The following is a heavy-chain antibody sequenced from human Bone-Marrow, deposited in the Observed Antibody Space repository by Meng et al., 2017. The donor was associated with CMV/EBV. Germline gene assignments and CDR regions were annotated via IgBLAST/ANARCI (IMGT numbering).Heavy chain of an antibody. Sequence: GESLKIFWAASGFTFSTYSMNWVRQAPGKGLEWVSSISSSSSYIYYADSVKGRFTISRDNAKNSLYLQMNSLRAEDTAVYYCAREPQQQLVFVRRSGKNFDYWGQGTLVTVSS. CDR1: GFTFSTYS. CDR3: AREPQQQLVFVRRSGKNFDY. V-gene: IGHV3-21*01. D-gene: IGHD6-13*01. CDR2: ISSSSSYI. J-gene: IGHJ4*02.